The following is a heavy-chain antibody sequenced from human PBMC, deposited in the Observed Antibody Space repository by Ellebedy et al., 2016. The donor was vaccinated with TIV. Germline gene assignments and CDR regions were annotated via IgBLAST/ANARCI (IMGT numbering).Heavy chain of an antibody. CDR3: ASVNSSSSSSGEN. CDR1: GYSFTSYW. J-gene: IGHJ4*02. V-gene: IGHV5-10-1*01. Sequence: GESLKISCKGSGYSFTSYWISWVRQMPGKGLEWMGRIDPSDSYTNYSPSFQGHVTISADKSISTAYLQWSSLKASDTAMYYCASVNSSSSSSGENWGQGTLVTVSS. D-gene: IGHD6-13*01. CDR2: IDPSDSYT.